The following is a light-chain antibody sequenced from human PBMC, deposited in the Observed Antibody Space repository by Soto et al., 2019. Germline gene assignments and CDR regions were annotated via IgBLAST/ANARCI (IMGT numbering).Light chain of an antibody. Sequence: QSVLSQPASVSGSRGQSITISCTGTSNDDGSSNHVSWYQQYPGKVPKLMIYEVSVRPSGVSNRFSGSKSGNTASLTISGLQAEDEADYYCSSYTSSSTAYVFGTGTKVTVL. CDR1: SNDDGSSNH. J-gene: IGLJ1*01. CDR3: SSYTSSSTAYV. CDR2: EVS. V-gene: IGLV2-14*01.